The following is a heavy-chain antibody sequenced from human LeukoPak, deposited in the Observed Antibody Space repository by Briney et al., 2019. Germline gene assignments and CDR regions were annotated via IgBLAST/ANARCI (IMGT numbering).Heavy chain of an antibody. D-gene: IGHD3-22*01. CDR1: GGSISSSSYY. J-gene: IGHJ6*02. V-gene: IGHV4-39*01. CDR3: AGGVVVITTSGFNYYYGMDV. Sequence: SETLSLTCTVSGGSISSSSYYWGWIRQPPGKGLEWIGSIYYSGSTYYNPSLKSRVTISVDTPKNQFSLKLSSVTAADTAVYYCAGGVVVITTSGFNYYYGMDVWGQGTTVTVSS. CDR2: IYYSGST.